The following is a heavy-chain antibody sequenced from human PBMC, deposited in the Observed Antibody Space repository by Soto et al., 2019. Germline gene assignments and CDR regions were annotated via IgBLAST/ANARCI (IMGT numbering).Heavy chain of an antibody. CDR1: GDSISNYY. CDR2: ILYSGNT. D-gene: IGHD3-16*01. J-gene: IGHJ5*02. CDR3: GSPLGGLRGGWFGP. V-gene: IGHV4-59*01. Sequence: QVQLQESGPGLVKPSETLSLTCTVSGDSISNYYWSWIRQPPGKGLEWIGYILYSGNTNYHPSHKGQVPIAVTTSNNHSSLKLSSVTAAGSALYYCGSPLGGLRGGWFGPWGQGTLVTVSS.